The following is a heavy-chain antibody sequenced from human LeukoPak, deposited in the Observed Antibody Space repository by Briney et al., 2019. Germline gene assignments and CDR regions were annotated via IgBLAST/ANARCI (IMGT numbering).Heavy chain of an antibody. V-gene: IGHV3-33*06. Sequence: GRSLRLSCAASGFTFSSYGMHWVRQAPGKGLEWVAVIWYDGSNKYYADSVKGRFTISRDNSKNTLYLLMNSLRAEDTAVYYCAKSSGGYGPLDSWGQGTLVTVSS. D-gene: IGHD5-18*01. CDR3: AKSSGGYGPLDS. CDR2: IWYDGSNK. J-gene: IGHJ4*02. CDR1: GFTFSSYG.